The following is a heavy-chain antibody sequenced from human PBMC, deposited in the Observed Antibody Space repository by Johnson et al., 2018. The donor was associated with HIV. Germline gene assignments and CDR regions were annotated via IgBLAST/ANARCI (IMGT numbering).Heavy chain of an antibody. D-gene: IGHD2-8*01. CDR2: IKRKSDGETT. V-gene: IGHV3-15*01. J-gene: IGHJ3*01. CDR3: TTARTYF. Sequence: VQLVESGGGLVQPGGSLRLSCAASGFTFSSYAMSWVRQAPGKGLEWVGRIKRKSDGETTDYAAPVKGRFTISRDDSKTTLYLQMNSLKTEDTAVYYCTTARTYFWGQGTMVTVSS. CDR1: GFTFSSYA.